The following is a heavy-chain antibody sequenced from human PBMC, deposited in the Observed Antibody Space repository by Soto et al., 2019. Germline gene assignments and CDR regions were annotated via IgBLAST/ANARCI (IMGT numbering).Heavy chain of an antibody. CDR2: SYDRGST. D-gene: IGHD3-9*01. CDR3: SASSYAILTGHFAFDL. Sequence: QVQLQESGPRLVKPSETLSLTCTVSGASISPFYWSWIRQSPGKGLEWLGYSYDRGSTSYNPSLNSRFTMSMDTSKPQFSLNLSSVTAAETAVYFCSASSYAILTGHFAFDLWGHGTMVTVSS. J-gene: IGHJ3*01. CDR1: GASISPFY. V-gene: IGHV4-59*01.